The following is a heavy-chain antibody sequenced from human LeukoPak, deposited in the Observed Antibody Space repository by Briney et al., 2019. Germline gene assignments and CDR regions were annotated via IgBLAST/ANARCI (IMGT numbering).Heavy chain of an antibody. J-gene: IGHJ4*02. CDR2: IYSGGST. CDR3: ASTFYGDSPPY. V-gene: IGHV3-66*01. Sequence: GGSLRLSCAASGFTVSSNYMSWVRQAPGKGLEWVSVIYSGGSTYYADSVKGRFTISRDNSENTLYLQMNSLRAEDTAVYYCASTFYGDSPPYWGQGTLVTVSS. CDR1: GFTVSSNY. D-gene: IGHD4-17*01.